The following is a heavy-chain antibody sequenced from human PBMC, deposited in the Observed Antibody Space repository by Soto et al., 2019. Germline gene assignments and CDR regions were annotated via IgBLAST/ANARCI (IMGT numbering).Heavy chain of an antibody. J-gene: IGHJ6*02. Sequence: PGESLKISCKGSGYSFTSYWIGWVRQMPGKGLDWMGIIYPGDSDTRYSPSFQGQVTISADESISTAYLQWSSLKASDTAMYYCASTILSSGWIYGMDVWGQGTTVTVSS. D-gene: IGHD6-19*01. CDR1: GYSFTSYW. CDR2: IYPGDSDT. V-gene: IGHV5-51*01. CDR3: ASTILSSGWIYGMDV.